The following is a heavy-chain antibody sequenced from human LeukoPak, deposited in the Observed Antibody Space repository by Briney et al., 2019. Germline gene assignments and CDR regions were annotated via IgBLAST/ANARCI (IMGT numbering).Heavy chain of an antibody. CDR1: GFTFSSYS. J-gene: IGHJ3*01. V-gene: IGHV3-21*01. CDR2: ISSRSAYT. D-gene: IGHD3-10*01. CDR3: SRDLVYSYASGSFEAFDL. Sequence: GGSLRLSCAASGFTFSSYSMNWVRQAPGKGLEWVSSISSRSAYTYHADSVRGRFTISRDNAKNSLYLQMTSLRAEDTAVYYCSRDLVYSYASGSFEAFDLWGQGTMVTVSP.